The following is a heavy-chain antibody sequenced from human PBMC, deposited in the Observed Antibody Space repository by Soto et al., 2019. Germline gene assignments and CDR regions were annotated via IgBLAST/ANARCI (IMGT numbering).Heavy chain of an antibody. J-gene: IGHJ4*02. D-gene: IGHD6-13*01. CDR1: GYSFTSYW. Sequence: PGESLKISCEGSGYSFTSYWSGWVRQMPGKGLEWMGIIYPGDSDTRYSPSFQGQVTISADKSISTAYLQWSSLKASDTAMYYCARHRAPYSSSWYDFDYWGQGTLVTVSS. CDR2: IYPGDSDT. V-gene: IGHV5-51*01. CDR3: ARHRAPYSSSWYDFDY.